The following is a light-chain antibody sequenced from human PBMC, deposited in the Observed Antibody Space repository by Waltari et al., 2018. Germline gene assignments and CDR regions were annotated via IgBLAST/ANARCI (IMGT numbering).Light chain of an antibody. CDR2: RAS. CDR3: QQYDTSPLT. CDR1: QSLRSSS. Sequence: ETVLTQSPATLSLSPGERATLSCRASQSLRSSSLAWYQHKRGQAPRLLIFRASKRATGIPDRFTGSGSGTDFTLTISRLESEDFAVYYCQQYDTSPLTFGGGTNVEIK. V-gene: IGKV3-20*01. J-gene: IGKJ4*01.